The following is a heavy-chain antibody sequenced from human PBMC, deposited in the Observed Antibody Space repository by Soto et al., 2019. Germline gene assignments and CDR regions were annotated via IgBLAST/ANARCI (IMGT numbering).Heavy chain of an antibody. J-gene: IGHJ6*03. V-gene: IGHV3-7*01. CDR2: IKQDGSEK. D-gene: IGHD6-13*01. CDR1: GFTFSSYW. CDR3: ARDSSSWRGYYYYYMDV. Sequence: GGSLRLSCAASGFTFSSYWMSWVRQAPGKGLEWVANIKQDGSEKYYVDSVKGRFTISRDNAKNSLYLQMNSLRAEDTAVYYCARDSSSWRGYYYYYMDVWGKGTTVTVS.